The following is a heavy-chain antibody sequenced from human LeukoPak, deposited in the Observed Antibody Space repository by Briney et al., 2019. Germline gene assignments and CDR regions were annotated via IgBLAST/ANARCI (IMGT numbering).Heavy chain of an antibody. V-gene: IGHV4-34*01. D-gene: IGHD2-2*01. J-gene: IGHJ5*02. CDR3: ARAPWGYCSSTSCYHGLNWFDP. CDR2: INHSGST. Sequence: ASETLSLTCAVYGGSFSGYYWSWIRQPPGKGLEWIGEINHSGSTNYNPSLKSRVTISVDTSKNQFSLKLSSVTAADTAVYYCARAPWGYCSSTSCYHGLNWFDPWGQGTLVTVSS. CDR1: GGSFSGYY.